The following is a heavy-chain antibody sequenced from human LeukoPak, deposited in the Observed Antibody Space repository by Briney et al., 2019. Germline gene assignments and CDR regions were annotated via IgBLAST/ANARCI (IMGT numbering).Heavy chain of an antibody. Sequence: GGSLRLSCAASGFTVSGNYMSWVRQAPGKGLEWLSVIHRGGNTYYADSVKGRFTISRDSSKNTAFLQMDSLRAEDTAVYYCARDPGYGLGVDYGDYWGQGTLVTVSS. J-gene: IGHJ4*02. V-gene: IGHV3-66*01. CDR2: IHRGGNT. CDR1: GFTVSGNY. CDR3: ARDPGYGLGVDYGDY. D-gene: IGHD3-10*01.